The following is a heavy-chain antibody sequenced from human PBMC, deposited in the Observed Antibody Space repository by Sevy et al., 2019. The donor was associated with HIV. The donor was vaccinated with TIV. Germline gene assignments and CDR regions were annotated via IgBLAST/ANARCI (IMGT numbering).Heavy chain of an antibody. CDR3: AGENAWGRGYS. CDR1: GGCMTSLY. CDR2: IYDNGHI. V-gene: IGHV4-59*08. J-gene: IGHJ4*02. D-gene: IGHD1-26*01. Sequence: SETLSLTCTVSGGCMTSLYWNWIRQPPGKGLEWIANIYDNGHINYNPSLKSRVTLSLDTSKNQFSLRLSSVTAADTAMYYCAGENAWGRGYSWGQGTLVTVSS.